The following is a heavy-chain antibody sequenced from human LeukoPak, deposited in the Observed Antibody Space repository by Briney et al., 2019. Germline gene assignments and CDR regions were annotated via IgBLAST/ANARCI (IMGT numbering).Heavy chain of an antibody. D-gene: IGHD2-8*02. CDR2: ISYDGSNK. V-gene: IGHV3-30*18. CDR1: GFTFSSYG. CDR3: AKNGVLIYYFDY. Sequence: GGSLRLSCAASGFTFSSYGMHWVRQAPGKGLEWVAVISYDGSNKYYADSVKGRFTISRDNSKNTLYLQMNSLRAEDTAVYYCAKNGVLIYYFDYWGQGTLVTVSS. J-gene: IGHJ4*02.